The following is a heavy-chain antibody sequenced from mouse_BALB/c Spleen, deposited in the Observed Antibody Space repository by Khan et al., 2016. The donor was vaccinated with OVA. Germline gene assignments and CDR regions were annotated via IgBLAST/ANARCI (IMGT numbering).Heavy chain of an antibody. D-gene: IGHD2-10*01. J-gene: IGHJ4*01. CDR2: IWSDGST. Sequence: QVQLQQSGPGLVAPSQSLSITCTISGFSLTNYGVHWIRQPPGKGLEWLVVIWSDGSTTYNSALKSRLTITKDNSKSQVFLQMNRLQTDDTAIYFCARQPYYHYNIMDYWGQGTSVTVSS. CDR1: GFSLTNYG. V-gene: IGHV2-6-1*01. CDR3: ARQPYYHYNIMDY.